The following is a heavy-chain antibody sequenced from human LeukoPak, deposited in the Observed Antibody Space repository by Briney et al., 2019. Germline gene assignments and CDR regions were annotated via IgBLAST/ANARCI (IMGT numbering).Heavy chain of an antibody. D-gene: IGHD5-18*01. J-gene: IGHJ4*02. CDR3: GKTTVGYSSGQKPAWPVDY. Sequence: PGGSLRLSCEASGFTFGSHAMYWVRQAPGKGLKWVAGIFGSGGSPHYADSVKGRFTISRDNSRNTVYLQINSLRADDTAVYYCGKTTVGYSSGQKPAWPVDYWGQGTLVTVSS. V-gene: IGHV3-23*01. CDR1: GFTFGSHA. CDR2: IFGSGGSP.